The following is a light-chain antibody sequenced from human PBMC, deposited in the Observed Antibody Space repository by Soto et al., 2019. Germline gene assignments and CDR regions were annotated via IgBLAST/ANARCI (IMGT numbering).Light chain of an antibody. V-gene: IGLV1-44*01. Sequence: QSVLTQPPSASGTAGQRVTISCSGSSSNIGSNTVNWYQQFPGTAPKLLIYSSILRPSGVPDRFSGSKSGTSASLAISGLQSEDEADYYCTAWDYSLNCVLFGGGTKLTVL. CDR2: SSI. CDR1: SSNIGSNT. CDR3: TAWDYSLNCVL. J-gene: IGLJ2*01.